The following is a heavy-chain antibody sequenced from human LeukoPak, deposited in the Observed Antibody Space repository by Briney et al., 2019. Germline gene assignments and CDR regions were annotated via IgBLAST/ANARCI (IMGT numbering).Heavy chain of an antibody. CDR1: GGSISSGDYY. CDR3: AGLFDILTGYNVDY. Sequence: SQTLSLTCTVSGGSISSGDYYWSWIRQPPGKGLEWIGYIYYSGSTYYNPSLKSRVTISVDTSKNQFSLKLSSMTAADTAVYYCAGLFDILTGYNVDYWGQGTLVTVSS. J-gene: IGHJ4*02. D-gene: IGHD3-9*01. V-gene: IGHV4-30-4*08. CDR2: IYYSGST.